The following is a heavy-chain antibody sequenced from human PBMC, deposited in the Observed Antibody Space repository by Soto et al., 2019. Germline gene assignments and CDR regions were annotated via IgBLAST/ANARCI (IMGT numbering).Heavy chain of an antibody. CDR2: ISAYNGNT. CDR3: ARDTAMVYYYYGMDV. J-gene: IGHJ6*02. Sequence: ASVKVSCKASGYTFTGYGISWVRQAPGQGLEWMGWISAYNGNTNYAQKLQGRVTMTTDTSTSTAYMELRSLRSDDTAVYYCARDTAMVYYYYGMDVWGQGTTVTVSS. V-gene: IGHV1-18*01. CDR1: GYTFTGYG. D-gene: IGHD5-18*01.